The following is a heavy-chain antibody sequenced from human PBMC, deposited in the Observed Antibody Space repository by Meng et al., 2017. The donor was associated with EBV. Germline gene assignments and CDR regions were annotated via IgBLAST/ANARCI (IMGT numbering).Heavy chain of an antibody. CDR3: AGTVLRSGTFYSLDS. D-gene: IGHD3-10*01. Sequence: QVRWCNSVAEVSMSGSLVKCSCKASGGTFNHYAFSWVRQAPGQGLEWMGAISPIFETADYAQIFQGRVTITADESTSTTYMELSSLGSADTAMYYCAGTVLRSGTFYSLDSWGQGSLVTVSS. CDR1: GGTFNHYA. J-gene: IGHJ4*02. V-gene: IGHV1-69*01. CDR2: ISPIFETA.